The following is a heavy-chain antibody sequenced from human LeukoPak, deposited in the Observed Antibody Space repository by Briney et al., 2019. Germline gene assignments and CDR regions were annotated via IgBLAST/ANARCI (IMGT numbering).Heavy chain of an antibody. CDR2: IHSTGGS. Sequence: SETLSLTCIVSGDSISSYYWSWIRQPPGKGLELVGFIHSTGGSNYNPSLKNRVTMSIDTSKNQFSVKLTSVTAADTAVYHCAGFRSGPAFDYWGRGTLVTVSS. CDR1: GDSISSYY. D-gene: IGHD2-8*02. V-gene: IGHV4-59*01. CDR3: AGFRSGPAFDY. J-gene: IGHJ4*02.